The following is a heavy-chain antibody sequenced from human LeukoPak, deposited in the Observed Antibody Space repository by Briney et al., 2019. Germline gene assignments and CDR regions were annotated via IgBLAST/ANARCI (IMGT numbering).Heavy chain of an antibody. CDR2: IKKDGSEK. D-gene: IGHD2-8*01. V-gene: IGHV3-7*01. Sequence: GGSLRLACAASGFTFSSNWMSWVGQAQGKGMEWVAKIKKDGSEKYYVDSVKARFTISRDNAKNSLYLQMNSLRAEDTAVYYCARESSRYCTNGVCYTNYFDYWGQGTLVTVSS. CDR1: GFTFSSNW. J-gene: IGHJ4*02. CDR3: ARESSRYCTNGVCYTNYFDY.